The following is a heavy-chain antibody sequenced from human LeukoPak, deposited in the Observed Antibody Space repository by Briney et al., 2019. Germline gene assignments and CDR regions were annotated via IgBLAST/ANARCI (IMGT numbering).Heavy chain of an antibody. CDR1: GGSFSGYY. J-gene: IGHJ4*02. CDR3: ARGRWYYSS. D-gene: IGHD4-23*01. Sequence: SETLSLTCAVYGGSFSGYYWSWIRQPPGKGLEWIGEINHSGSTNYNPPLKSRVTISVDTSKNQFSLKLSSVTAADTAVYYCARGRWYYSSWGQGTLVTVSS. V-gene: IGHV4-34*01. CDR2: INHSGST.